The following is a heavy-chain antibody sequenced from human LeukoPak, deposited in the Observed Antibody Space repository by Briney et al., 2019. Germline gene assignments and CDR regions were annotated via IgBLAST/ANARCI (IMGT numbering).Heavy chain of an antibody. V-gene: IGHV1-18*01. CDR1: GYTFTSYG. J-gene: IGHJ6*02. Sequence: ASVKVSCKASGYTFTSYGISWVRQAPGQGLEWMGWISAYNGNTNYAQKLQGRVTMTTDTSTSTAYMELRSLRSDDTAVYYCARDSGARMAAAGTGWAVDCYYGMDVWGQGTTVTVSS. D-gene: IGHD6-13*01. CDR2: ISAYNGNT. CDR3: ARDSGARMAAAGTGWAVDCYYGMDV.